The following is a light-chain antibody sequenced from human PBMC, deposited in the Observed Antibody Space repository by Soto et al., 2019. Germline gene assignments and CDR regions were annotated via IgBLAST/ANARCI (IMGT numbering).Light chain of an antibody. J-gene: IGKJ4*01. Sequence: DIQMTQSPSTLSASVGDRVTITCRAIQSISTWLAWYQQKPGKAPKLLIYRASSFESGVPSRFSGSGSGTEFTLTISSLQPDDFATYYCQQYNSYSLTFGGGTKVDIK. CDR2: RAS. V-gene: IGKV1-5*01. CDR3: QQYNSYSLT. CDR1: QSISTW.